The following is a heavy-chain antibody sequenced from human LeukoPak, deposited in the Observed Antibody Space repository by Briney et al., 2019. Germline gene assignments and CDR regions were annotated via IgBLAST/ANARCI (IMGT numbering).Heavy chain of an antibody. D-gene: IGHD6-19*01. CDR2: ITEDGSGK. CDR3: AKARYSSGLDY. J-gene: IGHJ4*02. V-gene: IGHV3-7*01. CDR1: GFTFSTYR. Sequence: GGSLRLSCAASGFTFSTYRMAWVRQAPGKGLEWVATITEDGSGKYHVDSVRGRFTVSRDNTNKLLFLQMNSLRAEDTAVYHCAKARYSSGLDYWGQGTLASVSS.